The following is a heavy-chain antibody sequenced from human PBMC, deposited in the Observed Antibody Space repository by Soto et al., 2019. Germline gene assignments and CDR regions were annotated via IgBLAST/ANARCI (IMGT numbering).Heavy chain of an antibody. J-gene: IGHJ4*02. Sequence: QVQLQESGPGLVKPSETLSLTCTVSGGSVSSGSYYWSWIRQPPGKGLEWIGYIYYSGSTNYNPSLKSRVTISVDTSKNQFSLKLSSVTAADTAVYYCARSGEQDDWGQGTLVTVSS. CDR3: ARSGEQDD. CDR1: GGSVSSGSYY. CDR2: IYYSGST. V-gene: IGHV4-61*01. D-gene: IGHD4-17*01.